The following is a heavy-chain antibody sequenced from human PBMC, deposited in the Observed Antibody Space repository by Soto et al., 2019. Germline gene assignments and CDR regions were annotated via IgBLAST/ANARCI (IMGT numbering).Heavy chain of an antibody. CDR3: ARLGNPSMVTGYGMPL. Sequence: QVQLVQSGAEVKKPGSSVKVSCKASGGTFSSYAISWVRQAPGQGLEWMGGIIPIFGTANYAQKFQGRVTIPXXEXTXXAHLERRSLSSEDTAVYYCARLGNPSMVTGYGMPLWGQGTTFTVSS. V-gene: IGHV1-69*05. J-gene: IGHJ6*02. CDR1: GGTFSSYA. CDR2: IIPIFGTA. D-gene: IGHD3-10*01.